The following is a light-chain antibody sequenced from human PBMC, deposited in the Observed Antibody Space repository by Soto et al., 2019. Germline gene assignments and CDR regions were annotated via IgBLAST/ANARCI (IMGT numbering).Light chain of an antibody. CDR3: QSYDSSLSGSYV. CDR2: GNS. Sequence: QSVLTQPPSVSGSPGQSVTISCTGTSTDFVGYNRVSWYQQPPGTAPKLLIYGNSNRPSGVPDRFSGSKSGTSASLAITGLQAEDEADYYCQSYDSSLSGSYVFGTGTKVTVL. V-gene: IGLV1-40*01. CDR1: STDFVGYNR. J-gene: IGLJ1*01.